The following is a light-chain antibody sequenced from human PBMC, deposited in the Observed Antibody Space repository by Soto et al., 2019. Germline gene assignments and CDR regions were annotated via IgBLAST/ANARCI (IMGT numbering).Light chain of an antibody. CDR3: RQVTAFLPRT. CDR1: QSVSNDY. Sequence: VSLSKRDEAPISCRASQSVSNDYVAWVQQKPGQTPRLLIYSVSSRATGIPDRFSGSGSGTEFTLTISSFLQAEDGVRYCRQVTAFLPRTFGQGTKLAIK. J-gene: IGKJ1*01. CDR2: SVS. V-gene: IGKV3-20*01.